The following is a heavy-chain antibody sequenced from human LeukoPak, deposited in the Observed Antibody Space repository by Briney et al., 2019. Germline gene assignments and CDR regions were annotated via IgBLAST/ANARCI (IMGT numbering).Heavy chain of an antibody. Sequence: GGSLRLSCAASGLTGSHNYVSWGRQAPGKGLEWVANIKGDGSYKYYVDSVKGRFTISRDNAKSSVYLQMNTLRAEDTAVYYCATSADSSGNDWGQGTLVTVSS. CDR3: ATSADSSGND. J-gene: IGHJ4*02. CDR2: IKGDGSYK. V-gene: IGHV3-7*03. D-gene: IGHD3-22*01. CDR1: GLTGSHNY.